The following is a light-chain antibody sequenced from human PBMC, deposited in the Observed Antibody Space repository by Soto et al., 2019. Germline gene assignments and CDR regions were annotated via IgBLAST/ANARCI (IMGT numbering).Light chain of an antibody. CDR3: QQYNEWPET. J-gene: IGKJ1*01. CDR1: HNVRSS. CDR2: GAS. Sequence: EIVMTQSPATLSVSAGDRATLSCRASHNVRSSLAWYQQKAGQAPRLLIHGASTRATGIPGRFSGSGSGTEFTLIISSLQSEDFAVYYCQQYNEWPETFGHGTKVDIK. V-gene: IGKV3-15*01.